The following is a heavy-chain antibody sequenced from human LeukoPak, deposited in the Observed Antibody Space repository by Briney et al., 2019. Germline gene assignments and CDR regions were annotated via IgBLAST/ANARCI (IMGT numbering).Heavy chain of an antibody. V-gene: IGHV1-46*01. D-gene: IGHD3-22*01. CDR1: GYTFTNYY. J-gene: IGHJ4*02. CDR3: ARGESYYDSSGYYWDY. Sequence: ASVKVSCKASGYTFTNYYMHWVRQAPGQGLEWMGIINPSGGSPSYAQKFQGRVTMTRDMSTSTVYMELSSLRSEDTAVYYCARGESYYDSSGYYWDYWGQGTLVTVSS. CDR2: INPSGGSP.